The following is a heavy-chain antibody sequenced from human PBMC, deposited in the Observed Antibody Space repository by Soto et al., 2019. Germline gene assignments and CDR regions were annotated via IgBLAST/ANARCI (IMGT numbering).Heavy chain of an antibody. CDR3: AKVSYYYDSSGYSGLDY. J-gene: IGHJ4*02. D-gene: IGHD3-22*01. CDR2: ISGSGGRT. V-gene: IGHV3-23*01. Sequence: LRLSCAASGFTFSSYAMIWVRQAPVKGLEWVSCISGSGGRTYYADSVKGRFSISRDKSKNTLYLQMTSLRAEDTAVYYCAKVSYYYDSSGYSGLDYWGQGTLVTVSS. CDR1: GFTFSSYA.